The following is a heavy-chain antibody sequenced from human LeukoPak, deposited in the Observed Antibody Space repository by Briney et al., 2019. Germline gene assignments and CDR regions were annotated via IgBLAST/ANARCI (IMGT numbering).Heavy chain of an antibody. CDR2: IYPGDSDT. V-gene: IGHV5-51*01. Sequence: GESLKISSKGSGYSFTSYWIGWVRQMPGKGLEWMGIIYPGDSDTRYSPSFQGQVTISADKSISTAYLQWSSLKASDTAMYYCARHLNDYDFWSGPSRSYYYYGMDVWGQGTTVTVSS. CDR3: ARHLNDYDFWSGPSRSYYYYGMDV. J-gene: IGHJ6*02. D-gene: IGHD3-3*01. CDR1: GYSFTSYW.